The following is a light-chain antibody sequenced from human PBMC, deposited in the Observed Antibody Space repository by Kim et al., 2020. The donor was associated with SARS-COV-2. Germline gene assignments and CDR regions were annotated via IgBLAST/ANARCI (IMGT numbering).Light chain of an antibody. CDR3: QSYDSSLRGV. CDR2: GNT. Sequence: GRRVTISCTGNNSTIGAGYGVHWYQQLPGTAPKLLIYGNTNRPSGVPDRFSGSKSGTSASLAITGLQAEDEADYYCQSYDSSLRGVFGGGTQLTVL. J-gene: IGLJ2*01. V-gene: IGLV1-40*01. CDR1: NSTIGAGYG.